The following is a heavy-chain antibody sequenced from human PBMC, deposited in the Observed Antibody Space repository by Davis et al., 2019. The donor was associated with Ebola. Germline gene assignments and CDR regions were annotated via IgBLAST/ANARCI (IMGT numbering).Heavy chain of an antibody. J-gene: IGHJ4*02. CDR1: GFLFSSYA. V-gene: IGHV3-23*01. CDR3: AKDLTSYYGSGDFFDY. CDR2: ISASGGAT. D-gene: IGHD3-10*01. Sequence: PGGSLRLSCAASGFLFSSYAMSWVRQAPGRGLEWVSSISASGGATFYADSVKGRIVMSRDNSNDTLYLRMNNLRAEATAIYYCAKDLTSYYGSGDFFDYWGQGILVTVSS.